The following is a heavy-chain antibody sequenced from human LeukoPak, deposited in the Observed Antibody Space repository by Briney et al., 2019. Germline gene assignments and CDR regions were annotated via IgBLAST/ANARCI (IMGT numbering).Heavy chain of an antibody. CDR3: AREEGYCSSTSCYNWFDP. Sequence: PGGSLRLSCAASGFTFSSYSMNWVRQAPGKGLEWVSSISSSSSYIYYADSVKGRFTISRDNAKNSLYLQMNSLRAEDTPVYYCAREEGYCSSTSCYNWFDPWGQGTLVTVSS. D-gene: IGHD2-2*01. V-gene: IGHV3-21*01. CDR1: GFTFSSYS. J-gene: IGHJ5*02. CDR2: ISSSSSYI.